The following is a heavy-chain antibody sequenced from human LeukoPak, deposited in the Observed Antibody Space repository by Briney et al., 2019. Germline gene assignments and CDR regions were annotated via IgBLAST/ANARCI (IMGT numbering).Heavy chain of an antibody. J-gene: IGHJ4*02. V-gene: IGHV1-46*01. CDR1: GYTFTGFY. Sequence: ASVKVSCKASGYTFTGFYMHWVRQAPGQGLEWMGILHPSGGSTNYPQNLRGRVSMTRDTSTSTVYMELSSLRSEDTAVYYCVRELSGGYFDYWGQGTLVTVSS. CDR2: LHPSGGST. D-gene: IGHD3-10*01. CDR3: VRELSGGYFDY.